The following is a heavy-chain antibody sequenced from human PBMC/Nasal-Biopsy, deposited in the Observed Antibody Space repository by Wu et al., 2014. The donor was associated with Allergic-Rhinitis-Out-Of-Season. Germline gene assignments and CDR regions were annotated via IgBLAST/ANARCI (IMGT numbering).Heavy chain of an antibody. J-gene: IGHJ4*02. D-gene: IGHD3-10*01. Sequence: IYYGGTTYYNPSLKSRLTISIDRSRNQFSLNLNSVTAADTAVYYCVRRREGRTFDYWGQGTLVTVSS. V-gene: IGHV4-39*01. CDR3: VRRREGRTFDY. CDR2: IYYGGTT.